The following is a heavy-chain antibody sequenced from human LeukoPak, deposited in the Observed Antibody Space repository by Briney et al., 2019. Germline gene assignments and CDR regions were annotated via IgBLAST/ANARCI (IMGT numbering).Heavy chain of an antibody. CDR1: GYIFSSYG. CDR3: ARAKVGAYGDYRY. V-gene: IGHV1-18*01. CDR2: INAYNGNT. Sequence: ASVKVSCKASGYIFSSYGISWVRQAPGQGLEWLGWINAYNGNTNYAQKLQGRVTMTTDTSTSTAYMELRSLRSDDTAVYYCARAKVGAYGDYRYWGQGTLVTVSS. D-gene: IGHD4-17*01. J-gene: IGHJ4*02.